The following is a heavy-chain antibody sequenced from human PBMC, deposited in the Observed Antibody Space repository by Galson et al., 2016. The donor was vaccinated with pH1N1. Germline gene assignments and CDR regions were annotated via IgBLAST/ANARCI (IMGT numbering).Heavy chain of an antibody. CDR1: GGSISSGSYY. CDR3: ARGLAVAGTFYFVP. CDR2: IYTSGST. V-gene: IGHV4-61*09. D-gene: IGHD6-19*01. J-gene: IGHJ4*02. Sequence: TLSLTSSVSGGSISSGSYYWSWIRQPAEKGLEWIGYIYTSGSTSYNPSLKSRVTMSVDTSKNQFSLKLTTVTAADTAVYDCARGLAVAGTFYFVPWGQGTLVTVSS.